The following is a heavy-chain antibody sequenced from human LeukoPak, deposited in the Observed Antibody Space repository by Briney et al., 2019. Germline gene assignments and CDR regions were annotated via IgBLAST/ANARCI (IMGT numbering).Heavy chain of an antibody. D-gene: IGHD5-18*01. V-gene: IGHV4-34*01. CDR3: ARAADTAMDGDFDY. CDR2: INHSGST. Sequence: SETLSLTCAIYGGSFSGYYWSWIRQPPGKGLEWIGEINHSGSTNYNPSLKSRVTLSVDTSKNQFSLKLSSVTAADTAVYYCARAADTAMDGDFDYWGQGTLVTVSS. J-gene: IGHJ4*02. CDR1: GGSFSGYY.